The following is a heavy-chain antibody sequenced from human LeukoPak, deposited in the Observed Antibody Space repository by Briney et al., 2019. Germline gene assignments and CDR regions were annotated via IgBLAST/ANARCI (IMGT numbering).Heavy chain of an antibody. CDR1: GGTFSSYA. CDR3: ATSPGWFGEFYYYGMDV. CDR2: IIPIFGTA. Sequence: SVKVSCKASGGTFSSYAISWVRQAPGQGLEWMGGIIPIFGTANYAQKFQGRVTTTADESTSTAYMEPSSLRSEDTAVYYCATSPGWFGEFYYYGMDVWGQGTTVTVSS. V-gene: IGHV1-69*01. D-gene: IGHD3-10*01. J-gene: IGHJ6*02.